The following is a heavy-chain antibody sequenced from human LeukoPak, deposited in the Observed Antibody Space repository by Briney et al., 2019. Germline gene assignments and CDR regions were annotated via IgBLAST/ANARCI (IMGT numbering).Heavy chain of an antibody. Sequence: WETLSLTCAVSGDSISSGGYSWSRIRQPPGKGLEWIGYIYYSGSTNYNPSLKSRVTISVDTSKNQFSLKLSSVTAADTAVYYCASGLPFDPWGQGTLVTVSS. CDR2: IYYSGST. J-gene: IGHJ5*02. V-gene: IGHV4-61*08. CDR3: ASGLPFDP. CDR1: GDSISSGGYS.